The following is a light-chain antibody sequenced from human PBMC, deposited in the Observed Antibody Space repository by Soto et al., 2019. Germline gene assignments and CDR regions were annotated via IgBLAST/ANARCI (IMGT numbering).Light chain of an antibody. CDR3: QTWGTGTHVV. Sequence: QLVLTQSPSASASLGASVKLTCTLSSGHSNFAIAWHQQQPDRGPRYLMKVNTDGSHDKGDGIPDRFSGSTSGAERFLTISSLQSEDEADYYCQTWGTGTHVVFGGGTKVTVL. CDR1: SGHSNFA. V-gene: IGLV4-69*01. CDR2: VNTDGSH. J-gene: IGLJ2*01.